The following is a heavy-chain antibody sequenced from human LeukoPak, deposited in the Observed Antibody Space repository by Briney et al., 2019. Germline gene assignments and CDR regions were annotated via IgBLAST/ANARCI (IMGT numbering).Heavy chain of an antibody. V-gene: IGHV1-69*05. Sequence: ASVKLFCKASGGTFSSYAISWERHPPAQGLEWMGGHLPIFGTANYEKKLQGGVMITTDESTSTAYMELSSLRSEDTAVYYCARVWEWYCSSTICYYYYGMDVWGQGTAVTVSS. D-gene: IGHD2-2*01. CDR3: ARVWEWYCSSTICYYYYGMDV. CDR2: HLPIFGTA. CDR1: GGTFSSYA. J-gene: IGHJ6*02.